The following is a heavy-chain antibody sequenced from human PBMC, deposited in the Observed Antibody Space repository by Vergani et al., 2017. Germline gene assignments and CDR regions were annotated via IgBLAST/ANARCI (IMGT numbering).Heavy chain of an antibody. CDR2: ISGSGGST. V-gene: IGHV3-23*01. D-gene: IGHD3-22*01. CDR1: GFTFSSYA. Sequence: EVQLLESGGGLEQPGGSLRLSCAASGFTFSSYAMSWVRQAPGKGLEWVSSISGSGGSTYYADSVKGRFTISRDNSKNTLYLQMNSLRAEDTAVYYCAKSYYYDSSGYFPFDYWGQGTLVTVSS. J-gene: IGHJ4*02. CDR3: AKSYYYDSSGYFPFDY.